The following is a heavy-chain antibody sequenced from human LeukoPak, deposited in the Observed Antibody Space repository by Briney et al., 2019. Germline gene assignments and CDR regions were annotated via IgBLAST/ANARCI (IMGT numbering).Heavy chain of an antibody. CDR3: ATGRYSSSSGYDY. Sequence: GRSLRLSCAASGFTFSSYAMHSVRQAPGKGLERGAVISYEGSTNSYADSVKGRFSISRDNSKNTLYLEMNSLRAEDTAVYYCATGRYSSSSGYDYWGQGTLVTVSS. J-gene: IGHJ4*02. D-gene: IGHD6-6*01. CDR2: ISYEGSTN. V-gene: IGHV3-30-3*01. CDR1: GFTFSSYA.